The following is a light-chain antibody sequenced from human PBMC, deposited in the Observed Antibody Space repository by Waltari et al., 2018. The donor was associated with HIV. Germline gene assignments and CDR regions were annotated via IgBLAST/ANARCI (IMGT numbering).Light chain of an antibody. Sequence: QSALTQPASVSGSFGQSITISCTGTSSDVGSYNLVSWYQHHPGKAPKLIIYEVNKRPSGVPNRFSGSKSGNTASLTVCGLQAEDEADYYCCSYAGSSIPFGGGTKLTVL. CDR2: EVN. V-gene: IGLV2-23*02. CDR1: SSDVGSYNL. J-gene: IGLJ2*01. CDR3: CSYAGSSIP.